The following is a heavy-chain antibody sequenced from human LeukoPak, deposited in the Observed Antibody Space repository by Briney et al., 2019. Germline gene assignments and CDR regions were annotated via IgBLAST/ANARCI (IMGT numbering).Heavy chain of an antibody. CDR1: GASISTGTSY. Sequence: SETLSLTCNVSGASISTGTSYWGWIRKPPGRGLEWIGSIYHSGYTYYNPSLKSRVTISVDTSKNQFSLNLSSLTAADTAVYYCVKDTKMDYFDSGGLGPFDFWGRGTIVTVSS. J-gene: IGHJ2*01. CDR2: IYHSGYT. CDR3: VKDTKMDYFDSGGLGPFDF. V-gene: IGHV4-39*02. D-gene: IGHD3-22*01.